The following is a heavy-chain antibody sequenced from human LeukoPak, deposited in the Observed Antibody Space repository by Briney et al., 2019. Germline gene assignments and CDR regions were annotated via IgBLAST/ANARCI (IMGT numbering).Heavy chain of an antibody. CDR3: ARTSFLRYGEDGMDV. D-gene: IGHD4-17*01. CDR2: INPSGGST. J-gene: IGHJ6*02. V-gene: IGHV1-46*01. Sequence: ASVKVSCKASGYTFTNYYMHWVRQAPGQGLEWMGTINPSGGSTIYAQKFQGRVTMTRDTSTSTVYMELSSLRSEDTAVYYCARTSFLRYGEDGMDVWGQGTTVTVSS. CDR1: GYTFTNYY.